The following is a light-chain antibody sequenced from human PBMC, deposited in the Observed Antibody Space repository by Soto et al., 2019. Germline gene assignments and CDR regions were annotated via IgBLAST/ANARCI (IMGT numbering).Light chain of an antibody. CDR3: QQYEDLPLT. V-gene: IGKV1-33*01. CDR1: QDISNS. CDR2: DAS. J-gene: IGKJ4*01. Sequence: DIPMTQSPSVLSASVGDRVTITCRASQDISNSLNWYQQKPGKAPKLLIFDASSVETGVPSRFSGSGSGTDFTFTITSLQPEDIATYHCQQYEDLPLTFGGGTKVEIK.